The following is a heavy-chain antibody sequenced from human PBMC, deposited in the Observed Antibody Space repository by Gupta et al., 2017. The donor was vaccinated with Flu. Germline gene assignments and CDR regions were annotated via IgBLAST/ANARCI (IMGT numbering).Heavy chain of an antibody. CDR1: GFTFSSHE. J-gene: IGHJ4*02. Sequence: EVQLVESGGGLVQHGGSLRLSCAASGFTFSSHEMNWVRQAPGKGLEWISYISTSGTTIFYADSVKGRFTVSRDNAKNSLYLQMNSLRVEDTAVYYCTRDQGFNFDYWGQGTLVTVSS. V-gene: IGHV3-48*03. CDR2: ISTSGTTI. CDR3: TRDQGFNFDY.